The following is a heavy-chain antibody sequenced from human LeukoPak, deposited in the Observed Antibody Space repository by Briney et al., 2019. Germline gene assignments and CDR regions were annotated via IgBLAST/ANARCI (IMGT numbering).Heavy chain of an antibody. CDR2: IRYDGSNK. Sequence: GGSLRLSCAASAITFSNSWMNWVRQAPGKGLEWVAFIRYDGSNKYYADSVKGRFTISRDNSKNTLYLQMNSLRAEDTAVYYCARRYGSGSYHFYWGQGTLVTVSS. D-gene: IGHD3-10*01. J-gene: IGHJ4*02. V-gene: IGHV3-30*02. CDR1: AITFSNSW. CDR3: ARRYGSGSYHFY.